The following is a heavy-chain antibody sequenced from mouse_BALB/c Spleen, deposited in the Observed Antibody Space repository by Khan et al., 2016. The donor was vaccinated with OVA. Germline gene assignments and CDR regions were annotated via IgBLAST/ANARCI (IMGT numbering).Heavy chain of an antibody. CDR3: ARGGLPFTY. V-gene: IGHV2-2*03. J-gene: IGHJ3*01. CDR2: IWSGGST. Sequence: QVQLQQSGPGLVQPSQSLSITCTVSGFSLSTYGVHWVRQSPGKGLEWLGVIWSGGSTGFNAAFISRLSISKDNSKSQVFFKMNSLQSNDSAIYYCARGGLPFTYWGQGTLVTVSA. D-gene: IGHD2-13*01. CDR1: GFSLSTYG.